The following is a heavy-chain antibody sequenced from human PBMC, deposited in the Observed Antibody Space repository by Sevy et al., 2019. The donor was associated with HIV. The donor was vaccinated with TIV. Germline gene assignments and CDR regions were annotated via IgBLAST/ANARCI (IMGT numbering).Heavy chain of an antibody. J-gene: IGHJ4*02. CDR2: IYYSGST. V-gene: IGHV4-59*01. CDR3: AREEPSSVFDY. CDR1: GGSISSYY. Sequence: SETLSLTCTVSGGSISSYYWSWIRQPPGKGLEWIGYIYYSGSTNYNPSLKSRVTISVDTSKNQFSLKLSSVTAADTAVYYCAREEPSSVFDYWGQGTLVTVS.